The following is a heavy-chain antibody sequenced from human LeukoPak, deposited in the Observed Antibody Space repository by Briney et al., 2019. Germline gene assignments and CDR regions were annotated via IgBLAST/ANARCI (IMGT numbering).Heavy chain of an antibody. V-gene: IGHV3-11*01. Sequence: GGSLRLSCAASGFTFSDYYMSWIRQAPGKGLEWVSYISSSGSTIYYADSVKGRFTISRDNAKNSLYLQMNSLRAEDTAVYYCAKEYCSSTSCVWGQGTLVTVSS. CDR3: AKEYCSSTSCV. J-gene: IGHJ4*02. CDR2: ISSSGSTI. CDR1: GFTFSDYY. D-gene: IGHD2-2*01.